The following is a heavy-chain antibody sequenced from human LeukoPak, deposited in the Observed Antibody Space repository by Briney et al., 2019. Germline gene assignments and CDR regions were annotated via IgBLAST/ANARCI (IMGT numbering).Heavy chain of an antibody. J-gene: IGHJ2*01. D-gene: IGHD7-27*01. V-gene: IGHV1-69*01. CDR3: ARVLLGIRYFDL. Sequence: ASVKVSCKASGGTFSSYAISWVRQAPGQGLEWMGGIIPIFGTANYAQKFQGRVTITADESTSTAYMELSSLRSEDTAVYYCARVLLGIRYFDLWGRGTLVTVSS. CDR2: IIPIFGTA. CDR1: GGTFSSYA.